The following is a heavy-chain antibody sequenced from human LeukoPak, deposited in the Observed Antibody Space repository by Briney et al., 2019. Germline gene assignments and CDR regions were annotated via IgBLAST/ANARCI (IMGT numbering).Heavy chain of an antibody. J-gene: IGHJ4*02. V-gene: IGHV3-23*03. CDR2: IHNDAATT. CDR1: GFAFGAYA. CDR3: AKGKGGPSLNYPFDS. Sequence: GASLRLSCAASGFAFGAYAMIWVRQAPGKGLEWVSLIHNDAATTYYADSVRGRFTVSRDNSKNTLYLQMNSLRAEDPAVHYCAKGKGGPSLNYPFDSWGEGTPVSVSS. D-gene: IGHD5-24*01.